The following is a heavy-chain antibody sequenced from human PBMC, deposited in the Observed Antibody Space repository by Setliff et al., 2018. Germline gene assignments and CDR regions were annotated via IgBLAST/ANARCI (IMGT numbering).Heavy chain of an antibody. J-gene: IGHJ6*03. CDR2: IYTSGST. CDR1: GGSISSYY. Sequence: SETLSLTCTVSGGSISSYYWSWIRQPAGKGLEWIGRIYTSGSTNYTPSLKSRVTISVYTSKNQFSLKLSSVTAADTAVYYCARVGMYYNFWSGYYTYYYYYYMDVWGKGTTVTVSS. CDR3: ARVGMYYNFWSGYYTYYYYYYMDV. D-gene: IGHD3-3*01. V-gene: IGHV4-4*07.